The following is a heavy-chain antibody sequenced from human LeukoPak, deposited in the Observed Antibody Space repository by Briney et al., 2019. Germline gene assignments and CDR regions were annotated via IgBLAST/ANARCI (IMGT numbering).Heavy chain of an antibody. CDR3: ARPPEGQPNYEYYFDY. V-gene: IGHV1-8*03. Sequence: ASVKVSCKASGYTFTSYDINWVRQATGQGLEWMGWMNPNSGNTGYAQKFQGRVTITTTTSISTAYMELSSLRSEDTAVYYCARPPEGQPNYEYYFDYWGQGTLVTVSS. D-gene: IGHD1-7*01. CDR2: MNPNSGNT. J-gene: IGHJ4*02. CDR1: GYTFTSYD.